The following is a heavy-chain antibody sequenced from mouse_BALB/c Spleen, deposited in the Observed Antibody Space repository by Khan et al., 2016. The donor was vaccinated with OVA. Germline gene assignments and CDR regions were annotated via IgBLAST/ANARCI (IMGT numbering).Heavy chain of an antibody. V-gene: IGHV2-2*02. CDR3: ARNYDYDEGLAY. J-gene: IGHJ3*01. CDR1: GFSLTNYG. CDR2: IWSGGST. D-gene: IGHD2-4*01. Sequence: VQLQQSGPGLVQPSQSLSITCTVSGFSLTNYGVHWVRQSPGKGLEWLGLIWSGGSTDYTAAFISRLSISKDNSKSQVFFKMNSLQANDTAIYYCARNYDYDEGLAYWGQGTLVTVSA.